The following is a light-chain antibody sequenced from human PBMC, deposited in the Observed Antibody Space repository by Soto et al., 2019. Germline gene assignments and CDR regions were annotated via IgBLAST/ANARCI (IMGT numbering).Light chain of an antibody. V-gene: IGKV1-5*01. CDR2: DAS. CDR1: QSITTW. J-gene: IGKJ1*01. CDR3: HQHYNSPWT. Sequence: DIQMTQSPSTLSASVGDRVSISCRASQSITTWLAWYQQKPGKAPNLLIYDASSLESGVPSRFTAGGSGTEFTLTISSLQPDAFATYYCHQHYNSPWTFGQGTKVEIK.